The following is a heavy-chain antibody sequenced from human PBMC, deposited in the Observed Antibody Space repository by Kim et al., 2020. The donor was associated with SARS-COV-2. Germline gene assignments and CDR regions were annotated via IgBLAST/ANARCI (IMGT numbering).Heavy chain of an antibody. CDR1: GFTFTGYY. CDR3: ASQPHVAAGTWCFDY. D-gene: IGHD6-19*01. V-gene: IGHV1-2*02. J-gene: IGHJ4*02. CDR2: INPNSGVT. Sequence: ASVKVSCKASGFTFTGYYMHWVRQAPGQGLEWMGWINPNSGVTNYAQKFQGRVTMTRDTSFSTAYLEVSSLTSDYAAVYYCASQPHVAAGTWCFDYWGQGTLVTVSS.